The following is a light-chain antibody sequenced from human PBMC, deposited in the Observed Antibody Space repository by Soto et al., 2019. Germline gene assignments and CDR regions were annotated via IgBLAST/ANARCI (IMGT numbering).Light chain of an antibody. V-gene: IGKV3-20*01. J-gene: IGKJ5*01. CDR3: QQYGSSPGT. CDR2: GAS. Sequence: EIVLTQSPGTLSLSPGERATLSCRASQSVSSSYLAWYQQKPGQAPRLLIYGASSRATGIPDRFSGSGSGTDFTLTISRLEPEDFAVYYCQQYGSSPGTFGQGTRPKI. CDR1: QSVSSSY.